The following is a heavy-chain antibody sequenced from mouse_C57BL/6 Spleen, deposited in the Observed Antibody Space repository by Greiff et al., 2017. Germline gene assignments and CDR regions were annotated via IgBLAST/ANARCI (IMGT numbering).Heavy chain of an antibody. CDR3: ARHDSGTLDY. V-gene: IGHV5-6*02. Sequence: EVMLVESGGDLVKPGGSLKLSCAASGFTFSSYGMSWVRQTPDKRLEWVATISSGGSYTYYPDSVKGRFTISKDNAKNTLYLQMSSLKSEDTAMYYCARHDSGTLDYWGQGTTLTVSS. D-gene: IGHD4-1*01. CDR1: GFTFSSYG. J-gene: IGHJ2*01. CDR2: ISSGGSYT.